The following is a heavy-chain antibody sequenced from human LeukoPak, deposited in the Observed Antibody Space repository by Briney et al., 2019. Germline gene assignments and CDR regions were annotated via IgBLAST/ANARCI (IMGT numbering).Heavy chain of an antibody. Sequence: PSETLSLTCAVYGGSFSGYYWSWIRQPPGKGLEWIGEINHSGSTNYNPSLKSRVTISVDTSKNQFSLKLSSVTAADTAVYYCARRERAARRYAFDIWGQGTMVTVSS. CDR3: ARRERAARRYAFDI. CDR2: INHSGST. CDR1: GGSFSGYY. V-gene: IGHV4-34*01. D-gene: IGHD6-6*01. J-gene: IGHJ3*02.